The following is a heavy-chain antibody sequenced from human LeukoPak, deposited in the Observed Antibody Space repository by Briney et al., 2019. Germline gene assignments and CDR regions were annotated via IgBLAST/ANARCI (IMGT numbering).Heavy chain of an antibody. CDR3: ARGLRYFDWSIYYFDY. D-gene: IGHD3-9*01. CDR2: TKPDGSAE. CDR1: GFTFRNYW. J-gene: IGHJ4*02. V-gene: IGHV3-7*01. Sequence: GGSLRLSCAASGFTFRNYWMGWVRQAPGKGLEWVANTKPDGSAEYYADSVRGRFTISRDNAKNSLYLQMNSLRAEDTAVYYCARGLRYFDWSIYYFDYWGQGTLVTVSS.